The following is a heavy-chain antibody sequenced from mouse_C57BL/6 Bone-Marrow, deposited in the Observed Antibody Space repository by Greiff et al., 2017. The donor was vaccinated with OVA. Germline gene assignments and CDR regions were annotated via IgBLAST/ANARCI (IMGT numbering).Heavy chain of an antibody. Sequence: QVQLQQPGAELVRPGTSVKLSCKASGYTFTSYWMHWVKQRPGQGLEWIGVIDPSDSYTNYNQKFKGKATLTVDTSSSTAYMQLSSLTSEDSAVYYCAMYYYGSSPYYYAMDDWGQGTSVTVSS. CDR1: GYTFTSYW. D-gene: IGHD1-1*01. CDR3: AMYYYGSSPYYYAMDD. V-gene: IGHV1-59*01. J-gene: IGHJ4*01. CDR2: IDPSDSYT.